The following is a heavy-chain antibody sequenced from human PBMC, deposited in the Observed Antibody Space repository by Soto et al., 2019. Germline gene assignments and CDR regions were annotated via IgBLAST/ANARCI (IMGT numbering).Heavy chain of an antibody. D-gene: IGHD2-15*01. Sequence: VWSVRLSCAASGFTFSSYAMHWVRQAPGKGLEWVAVISYDGSNKYYADSVKGRFTISRDNSKNTLYLQMNSLRAEDTAVYYCARDGVVGGAATAPTGYSGMAGRGNGTMVTVS. CDR3: ARDGVVGGAATAPTGYSGMAG. J-gene: IGHJ6*04. CDR1: GFTFSSYA. CDR2: ISYDGSNK. V-gene: IGHV3-30-3*01.